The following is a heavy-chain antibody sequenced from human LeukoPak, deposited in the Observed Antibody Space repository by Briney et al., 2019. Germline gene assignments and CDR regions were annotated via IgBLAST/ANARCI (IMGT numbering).Heavy chain of an antibody. Sequence: GGSLRLSCAASTFTFSSYNMNWVRHAPGKWLEWVSSISSSSNYISYADSVKGRFTMSRDNAKNSLYLQMNSLRAGDTAVYYCARDRLGILGATYEFDYWGQGTLVTVSS. V-gene: IGHV3-21*01. D-gene: IGHD1-26*01. CDR1: TFTFSSYN. CDR3: ARDRLGILGATYEFDY. CDR2: ISSSSNYI. J-gene: IGHJ4*02.